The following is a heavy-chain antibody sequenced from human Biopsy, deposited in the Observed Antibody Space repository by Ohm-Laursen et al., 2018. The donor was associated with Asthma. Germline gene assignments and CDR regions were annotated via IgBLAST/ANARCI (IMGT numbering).Heavy chain of an antibody. V-gene: IGHV3-30*18. J-gene: IGHJ4*02. Sequence: SLRLSCTASGFAFNNSSMSWVRQPPGKGLDWVAVISFDGSNKNYTDSVKGRFTISRDNSRNTLHLQMNSLRAEDTAVYYCAKDVFPGWELRRGPDYWGQGTLVTVSS. CDR2: ISFDGSNK. CDR1: GFAFNNSS. D-gene: IGHD1-26*01. CDR3: AKDVFPGWELRRGPDY.